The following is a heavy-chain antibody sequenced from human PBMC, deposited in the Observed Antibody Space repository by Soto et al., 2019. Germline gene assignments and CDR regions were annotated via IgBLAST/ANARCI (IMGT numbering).Heavy chain of an antibody. CDR3: ARDRGSYALDY. Sequence: ASVKVSCKASGYTFTSYYMHWVRQAPGQGLEWMGIINPSGGNTNYEQKLQGRVTMTTDTSTSTAYMEVRSLRSDDTAVYYCARDRGSYALDYWGQGTLVTVSS. J-gene: IGHJ4*02. V-gene: IGHV1-46*01. D-gene: IGHD1-26*01. CDR1: GYTFTSYY. CDR2: INPSGGNT.